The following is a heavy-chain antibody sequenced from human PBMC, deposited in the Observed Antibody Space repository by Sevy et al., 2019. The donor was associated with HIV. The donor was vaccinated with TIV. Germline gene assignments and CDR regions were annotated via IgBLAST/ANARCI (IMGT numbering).Heavy chain of an antibody. J-gene: IGHJ3*01. CDR2: ISYDGSNK. CDR3: AKGSISAHHAFDL. D-gene: IGHD6-19*01. CDR1: GFTFSSYG. Sequence: GGSLRLSCAASGFTFSSYGIHWVRQAPGKALEWVSVISYDGSNKYYADSVRGRFTIARDNSKNTVSLQMTSLRAEDTAVYFCAKGSISAHHAFDLWGQGTMVTVSS. V-gene: IGHV3-30*18.